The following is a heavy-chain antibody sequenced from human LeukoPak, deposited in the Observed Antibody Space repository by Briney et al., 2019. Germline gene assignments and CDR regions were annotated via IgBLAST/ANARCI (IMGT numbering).Heavy chain of an antibody. V-gene: IGHV3-23*01. CDR2: ISCSGDNT. CDR3: AKDRGSGSYGPLGYYYGMDV. Sequence: GGSLRLSCAASGFTFSSYAMSWVRQPPGKGLEWVSGISCSGDNTYYADSVKGRFTISRDNSKNTLYLQMNSLRAEDTAVYYCAKDRGSGSYGPLGYYYGMDVWGQGTTVTVSS. D-gene: IGHD3-10*01. J-gene: IGHJ6*02. CDR1: GFTFSSYA.